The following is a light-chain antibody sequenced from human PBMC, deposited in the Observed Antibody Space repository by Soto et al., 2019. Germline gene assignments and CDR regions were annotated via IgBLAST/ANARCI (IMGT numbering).Light chain of an antibody. CDR2: DAS. Sequence: EIVLTQSPGTLSLSPGERASLSYRASQSVSSSYLAWYQQKPGQAPRLLIHDASRRATGIPDRFSGSGSGTDFTLTITRLEPEDCAVYYCQQYDPSPMYTFGQGTKLEIK. CDR3: QQYDPSPMYT. J-gene: IGKJ2*01. V-gene: IGKV3-20*01. CDR1: QSVSSSY.